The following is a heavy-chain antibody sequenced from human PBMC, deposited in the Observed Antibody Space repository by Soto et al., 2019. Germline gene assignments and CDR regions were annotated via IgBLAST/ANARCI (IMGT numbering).Heavy chain of an antibody. V-gene: IGHV6-1*01. J-gene: IGHJ6*02. CDR1: GDSVSSNSAA. CDR3: ARERIAARSNYYYYGMDV. CDR2: TYYRSKWYN. D-gene: IGHD6-6*01. Sequence: PSRTLSLSCAISGDSVSSNSAAWKWIRQSPSRGIEWLGRTYYRSKWYNDYAVSVKSRITINTDTSKNQFSLQLNSVSPEDTAVYYCARERIAARSNYYYYGMDVWGQGTTVTASS.